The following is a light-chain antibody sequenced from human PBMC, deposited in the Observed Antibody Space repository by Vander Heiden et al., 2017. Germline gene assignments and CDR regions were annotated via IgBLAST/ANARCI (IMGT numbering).Light chain of an antibody. V-gene: IGLV2-11*01. CDR1: SSDVGYYNY. CDR2: DVI. Sequence: QSALTQPRSVSGSPGQSVTISCTGTSSDVGYYNYVSWYQQHPDRAPKLIIYDVIKRPSGVPDRFSGSKSGNTASLTISGLQAEDEADYCCCSYAGSYTFVFGPGTQVTVL. J-gene: IGLJ1*01. CDR3: CSYAGSYTFV.